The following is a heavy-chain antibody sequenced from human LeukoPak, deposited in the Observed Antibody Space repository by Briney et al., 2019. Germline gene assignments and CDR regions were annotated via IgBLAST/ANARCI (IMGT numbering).Heavy chain of an antibody. Sequence: PGGSLRLSCAASGFTFSSYAMSWVRQAPGKGLEWVSAISGSGGSTYYADSVKGRFTISRDNSKNTLYLQMNSLRAEDTAVYYCARLRVRGVPIYGMNVWGQGTTVTVSS. CDR3: ARLRVRGVPIYGMNV. V-gene: IGHV3-23*01. D-gene: IGHD3-10*01. CDR2: ISGSGGST. J-gene: IGHJ6*02. CDR1: GFTFSSYA.